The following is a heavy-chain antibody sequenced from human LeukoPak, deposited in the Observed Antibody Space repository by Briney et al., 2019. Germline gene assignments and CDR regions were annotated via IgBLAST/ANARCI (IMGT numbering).Heavy chain of an antibody. D-gene: IGHD6-6*01. Sequence: GGSLRLSCAATGFTFSDHGMSWVRQASGKGLELVSAVSDSGSDTYYADSVKGRFTVSRDNSKNTLYLQMNSLRAEDTAVYYCAKRVPYSSSSVYFDNWGQGTLVTVSS. CDR1: GFTFSDHG. V-gene: IGHV3-23*01. J-gene: IGHJ4*02. CDR2: VSDSGSDT. CDR3: AKRVPYSSSSVYFDN.